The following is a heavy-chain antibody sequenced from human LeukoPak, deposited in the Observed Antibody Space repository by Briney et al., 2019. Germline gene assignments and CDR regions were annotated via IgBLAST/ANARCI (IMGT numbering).Heavy chain of an antibody. V-gene: IGHV4-59*08. CDR3: ARHSNYASGSSAKGLFDY. CDR1: GGSISSYY. CDR2: IYYSGST. Sequence: SETLSLTCTVSGGSISSYYWSWIRQPPGKGLEWIGYIYYSGSTNYNPSLKSRVTISVDTSKNQFPLHLSSVTAADTAVYYCARHSNYASGSSAKGLFDYWGQGTLVTVSS. D-gene: IGHD3-10*01. J-gene: IGHJ4*02.